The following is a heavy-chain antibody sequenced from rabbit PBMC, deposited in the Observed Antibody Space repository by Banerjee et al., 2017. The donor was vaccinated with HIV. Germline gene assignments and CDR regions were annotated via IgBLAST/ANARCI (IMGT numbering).Heavy chain of an antibody. V-gene: IGHV1S43*01. CDR3: ARDLAGVIGWNFNL. CDR1: GFSFSNKYV. Sequence: QEQLEESGGDLVKPEGSLTLTCTASGFSFSNKYVMCWVRQAPGKGLEWIACINSSSGNTVYATWARGRFTISRSTSLNTVDLKMTSLTVADTATYFCARDLAGVIGWNFNLWGQGTLVTVS. CDR2: INSSSGNT. D-gene: IGHD4-1*01. J-gene: IGHJ4*01.